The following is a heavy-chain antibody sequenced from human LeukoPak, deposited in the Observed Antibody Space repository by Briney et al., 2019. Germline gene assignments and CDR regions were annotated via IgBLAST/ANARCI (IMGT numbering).Heavy chain of an antibody. CDR1: GFTFSSYA. J-gene: IGHJ4*02. V-gene: IGHV3-30*04. D-gene: IGHD6-13*01. CDR3: ARGTTQIAAAGTSEYYFDY. Sequence: GGSLRLSCAASGFTFSSYAMHWVRQAPGKGLEWVAVISYDGSNKYYADSVKGRFTIFRDNSKNTLYLQMNSLRAEDTAVYYCARGTTQIAAAGTSEYYFDYWGQGTLVTVSS. CDR2: ISYDGSNK.